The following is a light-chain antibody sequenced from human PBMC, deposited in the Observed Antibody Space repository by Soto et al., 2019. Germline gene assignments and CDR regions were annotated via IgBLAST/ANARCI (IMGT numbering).Light chain of an antibody. Sequence: EIVLTQSPATLSLSPGERATFSCRASHSVSNNLAWYQQKPGQAPRLLIYDASDRATGIPARFSGSGSGTDFTLTTSSLEPEDFAVYYCQQRSNWTLTFGGGTKVDIK. J-gene: IGKJ4*01. V-gene: IGKV3-11*01. CDR1: HSVSNN. CDR2: DAS. CDR3: QQRSNWTLT.